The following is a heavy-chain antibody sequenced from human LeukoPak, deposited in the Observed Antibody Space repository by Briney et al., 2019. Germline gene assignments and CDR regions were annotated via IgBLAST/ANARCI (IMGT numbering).Heavy chain of an antibody. D-gene: IGHD6-19*01. CDR1: GGSISSGGYY. J-gene: IGHJ4*02. CDR3: ARAHSIAVAADTLDY. CDR2: IYHSGST. V-gene: IGHV4-30-2*01. Sequence: SQTLSLTCTVSGGSISSGGYYWSWIRQPPGKGLEWIGYIYHSGSTYYNPSLKSRVTISVDRSKNQFSLKLSSVTAADTAVYYCARAHSIAVAADTLDYWGQGTLVIVSS.